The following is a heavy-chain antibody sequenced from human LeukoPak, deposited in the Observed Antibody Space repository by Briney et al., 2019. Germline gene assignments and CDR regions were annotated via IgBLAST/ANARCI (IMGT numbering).Heavy chain of an antibody. J-gene: IGHJ6*04. CDR3: VKVITMVRGAIKNYYGMDV. D-gene: IGHD3-10*01. V-gene: IGHV3-30*18. CDR1: GFTFSSYG. Sequence: GGSLRLSCAASGFTFSSYGMHWVRQAPGKGLEWVAVISYDGSNKYYADSVKGRFTISRDNSKNTLYLQMNSLRAEDTAVYYCVKVITMVRGAIKNYYGMDVWGKGTTVTVSS. CDR2: ISYDGSNK.